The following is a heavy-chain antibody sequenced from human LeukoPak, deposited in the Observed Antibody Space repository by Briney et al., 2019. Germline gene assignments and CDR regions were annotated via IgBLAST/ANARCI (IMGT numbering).Heavy chain of an antibody. V-gene: IGHV4-31*03. J-gene: IGHJ4*02. Sequence: SQTLSLTCTVSGGSISSGGYYWSWVRQHPGKGLEWIGYIYYSGSTYYNPSLKSRVTISVDTSKNQFSLKLSSVTAADTAVYYCARDVMAAAGELDYWGQGTLVTVSS. CDR2: IYYSGST. D-gene: IGHD6-13*01. CDR3: ARDVMAAAGELDY. CDR1: GGSISSGGYY.